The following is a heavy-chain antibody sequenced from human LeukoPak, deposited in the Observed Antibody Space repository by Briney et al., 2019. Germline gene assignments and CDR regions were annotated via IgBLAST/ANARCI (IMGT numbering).Heavy chain of an antibody. CDR3: ARGSSGWYYLIMDY. J-gene: IGHJ4*02. CDR2: IDPNSGGT. D-gene: IGHD6-19*01. Sequence: GASVKVSCKASGYTFTGYYMHWVRQAPGQGLEWMGWIDPNSGGTNYAQKFQGRVTMTRDTSISTAYMELSRLRSDDTAVYYCARGSSGWYYLIMDYWGQGTLVTVSS. V-gene: IGHV1-2*02. CDR1: GYTFTGYY.